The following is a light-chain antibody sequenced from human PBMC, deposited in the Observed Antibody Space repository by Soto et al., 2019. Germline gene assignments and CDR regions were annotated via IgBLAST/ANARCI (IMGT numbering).Light chain of an antibody. Sequence: IVMTQSPATLSVSPGERATLSCRAGESVSSNLACYQQKPGQAPRLLIYGASTRATGIPARFSGSGSGTEFTLTISSLQSEDFAVYYCQQYNNWPPITFGQGTRLEIK. CDR3: QQYNNWPPIT. V-gene: IGKV3-15*01. CDR2: GAS. CDR1: ESVSSN. J-gene: IGKJ5*01.